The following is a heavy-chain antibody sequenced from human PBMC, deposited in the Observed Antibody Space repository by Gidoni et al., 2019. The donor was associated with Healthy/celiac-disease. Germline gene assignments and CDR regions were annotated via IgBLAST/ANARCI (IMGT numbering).Heavy chain of an antibody. CDR2: ISSSGSTI. CDR3: ASLQLERHGYY. Sequence: EVQLVESGGGLVQPGGSLRLSCAASGFTFSSYDMNWVRQAPGKGLEWVSYISSSGSTIYYADSVKGRFTISRDNAKNSLYLQMNSLRAEDTAVYYCASLQLERHGYYWGQGTLVTVSS. D-gene: IGHD1-1*01. CDR1: GFTFSSYD. J-gene: IGHJ4*02. V-gene: IGHV3-48*03.